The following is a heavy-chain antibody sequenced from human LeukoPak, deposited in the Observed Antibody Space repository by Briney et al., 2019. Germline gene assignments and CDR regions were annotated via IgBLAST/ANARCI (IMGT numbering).Heavy chain of an antibody. J-gene: IGHJ4*02. Sequence: GGSLRLSCAASGFTFSSYAMSWVRQAPGKGLEWVSAISGSGGSTYYADSVKGRFTISRDNSKNTLYLQMNSLRAKDTAVYYCAKDLPLWFGELLIDYWGQGTLVTVSS. CDR3: AKDLPLWFGELLIDY. CDR2: ISGSGGST. D-gene: IGHD3-10*01. V-gene: IGHV3-23*01. CDR1: GFTFSSYA.